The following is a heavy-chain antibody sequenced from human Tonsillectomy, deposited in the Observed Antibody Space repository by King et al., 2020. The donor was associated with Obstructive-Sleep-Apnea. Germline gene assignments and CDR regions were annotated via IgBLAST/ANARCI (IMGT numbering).Heavy chain of an antibody. D-gene: IGHD6-25*01. Sequence: VQLVESGGGVVQPGGSLRLSCEASGFTFSNFAMHWVRQAPGKGLEWVAVISHDGNSKYYTDSVKGRFTLSRDSSKTTLFLQMNSLRAEDTAVYYCAKDHGYSGAQYYFDYWGQGTLVTVSS. V-gene: IGHV3-30*18. J-gene: IGHJ4*02. CDR2: ISHDGNSK. CDR1: GFTFSNFA. CDR3: AKDHGYSGAQYYFDY.